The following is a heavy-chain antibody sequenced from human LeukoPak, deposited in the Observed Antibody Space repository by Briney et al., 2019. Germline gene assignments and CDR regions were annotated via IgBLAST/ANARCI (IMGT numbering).Heavy chain of an antibody. CDR2: IYQSGST. Sequence: SETLSLACTVSGGSISSGDYYWSWIRQPPGKGLEWIGYIYQSGSTYYNPSLKSRVTISVDRSKNQFSLRLSSVTAADTAVYYCATAGGTMVRGVFINDAFDIWGQGTMVTVSS. J-gene: IGHJ3*02. CDR3: ATAGGTMVRGVFINDAFDI. CDR1: GGSISSGDYY. D-gene: IGHD3-10*01. V-gene: IGHV4-30-4*01.